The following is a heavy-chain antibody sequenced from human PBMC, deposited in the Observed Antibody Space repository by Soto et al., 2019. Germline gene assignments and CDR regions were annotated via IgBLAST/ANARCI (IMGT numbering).Heavy chain of an antibody. CDR3: AGEGSPWCSGDRPSAEYGMDV. J-gene: IGHJ6*02. Sequence: ASVKVSCKASGYTFTSYGISWVRQAPGQGLECIGWISAYNGNTNYAQKLQGRVTMTTDTSTSTAYMELRSLRSDDTAVYYCAGEGSPWCSGDRPSAEYGMDVWGQ. CDR2: ISAYNGNT. CDR1: GYTFTSYG. V-gene: IGHV1-18*04. D-gene: IGHD2-15*01.